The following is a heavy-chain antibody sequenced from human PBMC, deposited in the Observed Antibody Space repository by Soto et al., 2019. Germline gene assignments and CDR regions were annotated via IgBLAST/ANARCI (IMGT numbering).Heavy chain of an antibody. D-gene: IGHD6-19*01. CDR2: ISGGGGNT. V-gene: IGHV3-23*01. J-gene: IGHJ4*02. Sequence: DVQLLESGGGVVQSGGSLRLSCSASGFAFSDYSMHWVRQAPGKGPEWVSAISGGGGNTYYAGSVNGRFTISRDNSRNTLYLQMHSRRDDDTALYYGAKETYGSGWTLDSWGQGTRATVSS. CDR3: AKETYGSGWTLDS. CDR1: GFAFSDYS.